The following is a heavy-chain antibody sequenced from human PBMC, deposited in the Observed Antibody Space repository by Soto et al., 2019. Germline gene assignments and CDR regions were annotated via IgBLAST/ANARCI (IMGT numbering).Heavy chain of an antibody. D-gene: IGHD3-22*01. CDR1: GGSISSSSYY. V-gene: IGHV4-39*01. CDR3: ARTASLYYYDSSGSPSF. CDR2: IYYSGST. Sequence: PWETLSLTCTVSGGSISSSSYYWGWIRQPPGKGLEWIGSIYYSGSTYYNPSLKSRVTISVDTSKNQFSLKLSSVTAADTAVYYCARTASLYYYDSSGSPSFWGQGTLVTVSS. J-gene: IGHJ4*02.